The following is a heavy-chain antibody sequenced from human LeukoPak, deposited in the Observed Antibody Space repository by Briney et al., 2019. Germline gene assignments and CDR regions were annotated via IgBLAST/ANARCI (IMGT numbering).Heavy chain of an antibody. CDR2: IYYSGSA. Sequence: PSETLSLTCTVSGGSITSISYYWGWIRQPPGKGLEWIGSIYYSGSASYNPSLKSRATISVDTSMNQFSLKLSSVTAADTAVYYCARDQSGWFDPWGQGTLVTVSS. CDR3: ARDQSGWFDP. J-gene: IGHJ5*02. D-gene: IGHD3-10*01. CDR1: GGSITSISYY. V-gene: IGHV4-39*07.